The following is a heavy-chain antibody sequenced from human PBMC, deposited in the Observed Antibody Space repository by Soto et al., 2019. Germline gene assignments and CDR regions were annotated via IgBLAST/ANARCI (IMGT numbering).Heavy chain of an antibody. D-gene: IGHD2-15*01. CDR3: AGTLGYCSGGSCFEGYFYN. J-gene: IGHJ4*02. Sequence: PSETLSLTCTVSGGSISSGGYYWSWIRQHPGKGLEWIGYIYYSGSTYYNPSLKSRVTISVDTSKNQFSLKLSSVTAADTAVYYCAGTLGYCSGGSCFEGYFYNWGQGDLVTVSS. CDR1: GGSISSGGYY. V-gene: IGHV4-31*03. CDR2: IYYSGST.